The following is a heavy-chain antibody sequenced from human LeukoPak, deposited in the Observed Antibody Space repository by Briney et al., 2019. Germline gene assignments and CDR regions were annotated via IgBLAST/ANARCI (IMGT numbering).Heavy chain of an antibody. Sequence: GGSLRLSCEASGFTFRRYAMNWVRQAPGKGLEWVAYIGGTGSIIYYGDSVSGRFTISRDNAKNSLHLHMVNLRAEDTGVYYCARENGRGAAAATDYWGQGTLVAASS. CDR1: GFTFRRYA. V-gene: IGHV3-48*03. D-gene: IGHD2-2*01. CDR3: ARENGRGAAAATDY. CDR2: IGGTGSII. J-gene: IGHJ4*02.